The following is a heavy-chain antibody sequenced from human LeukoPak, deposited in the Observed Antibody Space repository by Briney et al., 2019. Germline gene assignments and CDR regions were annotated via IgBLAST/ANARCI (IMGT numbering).Heavy chain of an antibody. D-gene: IGHD7-27*01. CDR1: GYTFTSYD. CDR2: MSPNSGNT. V-gene: IGHV1-8*01. Sequence: ASVKVSCKASGYTFTSYDINWVRQATGQGLEWMGWMSPNSGNTGYAQKFQGRVTMTRSTSMSTAYMELSCLKSEDTAVYYCTRGPPNWGYDYWGQGTLVTVSS. CDR3: TRGPPNWGYDY. J-gene: IGHJ4*02.